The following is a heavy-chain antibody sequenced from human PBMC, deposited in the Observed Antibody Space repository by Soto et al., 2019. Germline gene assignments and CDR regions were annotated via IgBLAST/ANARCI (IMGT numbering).Heavy chain of an antibody. J-gene: IGHJ4*02. CDR2: ISGSGGST. CDR3: AKDLQLLWFGELLFDY. Sequence: GGSLRLSCAASGFTFSSYAMSWVRQAPGKGLEWVSAISGSGGSTYYADSVKGRFTISRDNSKNTLYLQMNSLRAEDTAVYYCAKDLQLLWFGELLFDYWGQGTLVTVSS. V-gene: IGHV3-23*01. D-gene: IGHD3-10*01. CDR1: GFTFSSYA.